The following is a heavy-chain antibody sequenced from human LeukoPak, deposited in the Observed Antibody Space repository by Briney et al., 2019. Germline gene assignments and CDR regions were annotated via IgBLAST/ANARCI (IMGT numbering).Heavy chain of an antibody. V-gene: IGHV3-30*18. CDR2: ISYDGSNK. J-gene: IGHJ6*02. CDR1: GFTFSSYA. CDR3: AKGPPSGYYYDYYYSMDV. D-gene: IGHD3-22*01. Sequence: PGRSLRLSCAASGFTFSSYAMHWVRQAPGKGLDWVAVISYDGSNKYYADSVKGRFTISRDNSKNTLYLQMNSLRAEDTAVYYCAKGPPSGYYYDYYYSMDVWGQGTTVTVSS.